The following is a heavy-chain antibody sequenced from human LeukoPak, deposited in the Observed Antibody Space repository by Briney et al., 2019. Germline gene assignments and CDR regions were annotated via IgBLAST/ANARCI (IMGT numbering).Heavy chain of an antibody. V-gene: IGHV3-23*01. J-gene: IGHJ4*02. CDR1: GFTFSSYA. CDR2: ISGSGGSP. Sequence: PGGSLRLSCAASGFTFSSYAMSWVRQAPGKGLEWVSAISGSGGSPYYADSVKGRFTISRDNSKNTLYLQMHSLRAEDTAVYYCAKVLSKGELLTYFDYWGQGTLVTVSS. CDR3: AKVLSKGELLTYFDY. D-gene: IGHD1-26*01.